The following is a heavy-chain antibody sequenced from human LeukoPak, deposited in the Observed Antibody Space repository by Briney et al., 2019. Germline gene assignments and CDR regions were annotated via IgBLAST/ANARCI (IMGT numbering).Heavy chain of an antibody. V-gene: IGHV3-7*01. D-gene: IGHD3-3*01. CDR1: GFTFSSYW. CDR2: IKQDGSEK. CDR3: ARDRAPPNYDFWSGYYDPNNWFDP. Sequence: GGSLRLSCAASGFTFSSYWMSWVRQAPGKGLEWVANIKQDGSEKYYVDSVKGRFTISRDNAKNSLYLQMNSLRAEDTAAYYCARDRAPPNYDFWSGYYDPNNWFDPWGQGTLVTVSS. J-gene: IGHJ5*02.